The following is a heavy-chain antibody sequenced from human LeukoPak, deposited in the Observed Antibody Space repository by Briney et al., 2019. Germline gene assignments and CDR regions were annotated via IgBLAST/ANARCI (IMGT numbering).Heavy chain of an antibody. CDR2: ISGSGGST. V-gene: IGHV3-23*01. CDR3: SKGSAVVRPYYFDY. Sequence: GGSLRLSCAASGFTFSGYAMSWVRQAPGKGLEWVSAISGSGGSTYHADSVKGRLTISRDYSKNTLYLQMNSLEHDDTAVYYCSKGSAVVRPYYFDYWGQGILVTVSS. J-gene: IGHJ4*02. D-gene: IGHD2-2*01. CDR1: GFTFSGYA.